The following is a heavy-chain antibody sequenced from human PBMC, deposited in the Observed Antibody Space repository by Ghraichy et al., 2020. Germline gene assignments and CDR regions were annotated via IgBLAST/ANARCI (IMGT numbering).Heavy chain of an antibody. CDR2: IYYSGST. D-gene: IGHD4-17*01. V-gene: IGHV4-39*01. CDR1: GGSISSSSYY. CDR3: ATVQGITVIDY. Sequence: SETLSLTCTVSGGSISSSSYYWGWIRQPPGKGLEWIGSIYYSGSTYYNPSLKSRVTISVDTSKNQFSLKLSSVTAADPAGYYGATVQGITVIDYWGQGTLVTVSS. J-gene: IGHJ4*02.